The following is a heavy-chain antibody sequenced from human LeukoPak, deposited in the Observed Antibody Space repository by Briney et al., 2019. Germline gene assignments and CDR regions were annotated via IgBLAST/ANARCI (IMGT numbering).Heavy chain of an antibody. Sequence: GGSLRLSCTASGFTFDDYAMHWVRQAPAKGLEWVSLISGDGGTTDYADSVKGRFTISRDNRRNSLYLHLNSLRTEDTALYFCAKVYVGSWYAYDHWGQGTLVTVSS. CDR1: GFTFDDYA. D-gene: IGHD6-13*01. CDR3: AKVYVGSWYAYDH. CDR2: ISGDGGTT. J-gene: IGHJ4*02. V-gene: IGHV3-43*02.